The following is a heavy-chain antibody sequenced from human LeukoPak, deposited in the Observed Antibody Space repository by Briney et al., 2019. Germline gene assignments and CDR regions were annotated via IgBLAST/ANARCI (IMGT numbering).Heavy chain of an antibody. D-gene: IGHD1-20*01. CDR3: AREFRQSNWNDGHWFDP. CDR1: GGTFSSYG. J-gene: IGHJ5*02. CDR2: ISPIFDIA. Sequence: GASVKVSCKASGGTFSSYGIIWVRQAPGQGLEWMGRISPIFDIANYAQKFQGRVTITADTSTSTAYMELSNLRSEDTAIYYCAREFRQSNWNDGHWFDPWGQGTLVTVSS. V-gene: IGHV1-69*04.